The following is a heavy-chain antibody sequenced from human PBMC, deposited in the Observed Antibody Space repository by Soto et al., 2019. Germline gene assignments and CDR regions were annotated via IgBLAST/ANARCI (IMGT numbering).Heavy chain of an antibody. V-gene: IGHV3-30*18. J-gene: IGHJ3*02. D-gene: IGHD1-26*01. CDR3: AKDLRVWELHAFDI. CDR2: ISYDGSNK. CDR1: GFTFSSYG. Sequence: QVQLVESGGGVVQPGRSLRLSCAASGFTFSSYGMHWVRQAPGKGLEWVAVISYDGSNKYYADSVKGRFTISRDNSKNTLYLQMNRLRAEDAAVYYCAKDLRVWELHAFDIWGQGTMVTVSS.